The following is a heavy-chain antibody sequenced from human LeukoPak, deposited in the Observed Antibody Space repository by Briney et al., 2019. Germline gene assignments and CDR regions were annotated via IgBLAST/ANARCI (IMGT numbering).Heavy chain of an antibody. D-gene: IGHD2-21*02. CDR1: GDSISSYY. CDR2: MYYIGST. CDR3: AREGDFRNFDY. Sequence: SETLSLTCSVSGDSISSYYWSWIRQPPGKGLEWVGHMYYIGSTNYNPSLKSRVTISVDTSKNQFSLKLSSVTAADTAVYYCAREGDFRNFDYWGQGTLVTVSS. V-gene: IGHV4-59*01. J-gene: IGHJ4*02.